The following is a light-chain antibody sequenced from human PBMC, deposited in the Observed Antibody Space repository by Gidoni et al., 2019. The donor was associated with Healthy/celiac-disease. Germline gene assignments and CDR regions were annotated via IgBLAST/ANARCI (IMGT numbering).Light chain of an antibody. Sequence: EIVLTHSPATLSLSPGERATLSCSASQSVSSYLAWYQQKPGQAPRLLIYDASNRATGIPARFSGSGSGTDFTLTISSLEPEDFAVYYCQQRSNWPLTFXGXTKVEIK. V-gene: IGKV3-11*01. CDR2: DAS. CDR3: QQRSNWPLT. J-gene: IGKJ4*01. CDR1: QSVSSY.